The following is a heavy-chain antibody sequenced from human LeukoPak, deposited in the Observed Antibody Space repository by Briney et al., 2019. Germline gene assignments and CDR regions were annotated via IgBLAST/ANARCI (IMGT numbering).Heavy chain of an antibody. V-gene: IGHV4-59*01. J-gene: IGHJ4*02. D-gene: IGHD3-10*01. Sequence: SETLSLTCTVSGGSISSYYWSWIRQPPGKGLDWIGYIYYSGSTNYNPSLKSRVTISVDTSKNQFSLKLSSVTAADTAVYYWARTRIWFGELMCYFDYWGQGTLVTVSS. CDR3: ARTRIWFGELMCYFDY. CDR1: GGSISSYY. CDR2: IYYSGST.